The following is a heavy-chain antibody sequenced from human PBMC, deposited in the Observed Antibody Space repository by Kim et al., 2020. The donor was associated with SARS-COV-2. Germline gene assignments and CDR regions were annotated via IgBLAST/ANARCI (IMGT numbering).Heavy chain of an antibody. J-gene: IGHJ4*02. Sequence: QKCQGRLTMTRDTSTTTVYMELSSLRSEDTAVYYCARGGVISEEGDYFDYWGQGTLVTVSS. D-gene: IGHD3-10*01. V-gene: IGHV1-46*01. CDR3: ARGGVISEEGDYFDY.